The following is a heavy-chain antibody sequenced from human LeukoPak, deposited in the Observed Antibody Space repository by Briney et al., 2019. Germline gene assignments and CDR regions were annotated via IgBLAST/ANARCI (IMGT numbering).Heavy chain of an antibody. D-gene: IGHD6-13*01. J-gene: IGHJ4*02. CDR1: GGSISSSNW. Sequence: PSETLSLTCTVSGGSISSSNWWSWVRQPPGKGLEWIGEIYHSGSTNYNPSLKSRVTISVDKSKNQFSLKLSSVTAADTAVYYCARTEPQSAAGTRPPFFDYWGQGTLVTVSS. CDR2: IYHSGST. V-gene: IGHV4-4*02. CDR3: ARTEPQSAAGTRPPFFDY.